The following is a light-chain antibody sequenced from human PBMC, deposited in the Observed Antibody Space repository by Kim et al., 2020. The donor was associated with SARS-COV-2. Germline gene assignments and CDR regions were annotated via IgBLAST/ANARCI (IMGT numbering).Light chain of an antibody. CDR3: QQYSNYWT. CDR2: GAS. Sequence: EIVLTQSPGTLSLSPGERATLSCRASQSVSSSFLAWYQQKPGQAPRLLIYGASSSATGIPDRFSGSGSGTDFTLTISRLEPEDFAVYYCQQYSNYWTFGQGTKVDIK. CDR1: QSVSSSF. J-gene: IGKJ1*01. V-gene: IGKV3-20*01.